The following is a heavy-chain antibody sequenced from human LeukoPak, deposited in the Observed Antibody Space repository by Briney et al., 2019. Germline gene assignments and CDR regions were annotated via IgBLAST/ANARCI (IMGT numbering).Heavy chain of an antibody. J-gene: IGHJ4*02. Sequence: SETLSLTCTVSGVSISSYYWSWTRQPPGKGLEWIGYISYSGSTNYNPSLKSRVTISVDTSKNQFSLKLSSVTAADTAVYYCARRSDSGWFFDFWGQGTLVTVSS. CDR3: ARRSDSGWFFDF. CDR1: GVSISSYY. CDR2: ISYSGST. V-gene: IGHV4-59*08. D-gene: IGHD6-19*01.